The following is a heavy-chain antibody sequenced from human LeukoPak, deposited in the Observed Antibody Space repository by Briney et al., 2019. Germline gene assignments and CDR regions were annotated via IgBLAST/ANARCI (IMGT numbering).Heavy chain of an antibody. CDR2: IYYSGST. V-gene: IGHV4-59*01. Sequence: PSETLSLTCTVSGGSISSYYWSWIRQPPGKGLEWIGYIYYSGSTNYNPSLKSRVTISVDTSKNQFSLKLSSVTAADTAVYYCARGTVVPAAMMGYYYYYMDVWGKGTTVTVSS. J-gene: IGHJ6*03. D-gene: IGHD2-2*01. CDR1: GGSISSYY. CDR3: ARGTVVPAAMMGYYYYYMDV.